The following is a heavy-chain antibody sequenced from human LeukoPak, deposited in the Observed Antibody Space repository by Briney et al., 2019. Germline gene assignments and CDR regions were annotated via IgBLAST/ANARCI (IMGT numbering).Heavy chain of an antibody. CDR2: MNPNSGNT. J-gene: IGHJ5*02. CDR1: GFTFTRYD. CDR3: VRDAEGAGISVNFWFDP. D-gene: IGHD1-14*01. V-gene: IGHV1-8*01. Sequence: ASVKVSCKASGFTFTRYDINWVRQASGQGLEWMGWMNPNSGNTGYAQKFQGRVTMTRDTYTSTAYMELRGLRPEDTAVYYCVRDAEGAGISVNFWFDPWGQGTLVTVSS.